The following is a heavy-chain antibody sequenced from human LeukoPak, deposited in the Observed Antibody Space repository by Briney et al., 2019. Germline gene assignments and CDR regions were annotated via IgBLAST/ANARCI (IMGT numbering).Heavy chain of an antibody. J-gene: IGHJ6*03. Sequence: GGSLRLSCAAFGFTFSSYGMHWVRQAPGKGLEWVAVISYDGSNKYYADSVKGRFTISRDNSKNTLYLQMNSLRAEDTAVYYCAKDGSYGYYGSGTHYYYYYMDVWGKGTTVTVSS. CDR1: GFTFSSYG. CDR2: ISYDGSNK. CDR3: AKDGSYGYYGSGTHYYYYYMDV. D-gene: IGHD3-10*01. V-gene: IGHV3-30*18.